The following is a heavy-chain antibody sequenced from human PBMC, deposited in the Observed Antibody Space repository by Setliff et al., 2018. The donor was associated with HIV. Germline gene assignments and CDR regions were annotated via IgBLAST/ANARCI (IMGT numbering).Heavy chain of an antibody. D-gene: IGHD6-13*01. CDR1: GGSISSHY. V-gene: IGHV4-59*11. CDR3: ATLRQQLITGWFDP. J-gene: IGHJ5*02. Sequence: PSETLSLTCTVSGGSISSHYWSWIRQPPGKGLEWIGYIYYSGSTKYNPSLKSRVTISADTSKNQFSLKLSSVTAADTAVYYCATLRQQLITGWFDPWGQGTLVTVSS. CDR2: IYYSGST.